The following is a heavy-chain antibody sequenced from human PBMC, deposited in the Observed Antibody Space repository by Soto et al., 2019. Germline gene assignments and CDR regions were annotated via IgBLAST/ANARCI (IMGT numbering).Heavy chain of an antibody. CDR3: ARGLTAMVGNFDY. D-gene: IGHD5-18*01. J-gene: IGHJ4*02. CDR1: GYTFTSYD. V-gene: IGHV1-8*01. Sequence: GASVKVSCKASGYTFTSYDINWGRQATGQGLEWMGWMNPNSGNTGYAQKFQGRVTMTRNTSISTAYMELSSLRSEDTAVYYCARGLTAMVGNFDYWGQGTLVTVSS. CDR2: MNPNSGNT.